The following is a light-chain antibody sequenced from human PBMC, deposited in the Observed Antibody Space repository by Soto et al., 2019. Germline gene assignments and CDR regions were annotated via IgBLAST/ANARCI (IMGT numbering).Light chain of an antibody. V-gene: IGKV3-15*01. CDR3: QQYDDWPPIT. J-gene: IGKJ5*01. CDR2: AAS. Sequence: ETVMTQSPATLSVSPGERATLSCRASQNINSNLAWYQQKPGQAPRLLILAASTRATGIPARFSGSGSGTEFILTISSLQSEDFAVYYCQQYDDWPPITFGQGTRLEIK. CDR1: QNINSN.